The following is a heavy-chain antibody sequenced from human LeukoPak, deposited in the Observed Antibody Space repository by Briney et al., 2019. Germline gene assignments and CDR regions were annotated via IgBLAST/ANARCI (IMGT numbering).Heavy chain of an antibody. V-gene: IGHV3-7*03. CDR3: ARGGGLDV. D-gene: IGHD3-16*01. CDR2: INHNGNVN. Sequence: GGSLRLSCAASGFTFSSYWMNWARQAPGKGLEWVASINHNGNVNYYVDSVKGRFTISRDNAKNSLYLQMSNLRAVDTAVYFCARGGGLDVWGQGATVTVSS. CDR1: GFTFSSYW. J-gene: IGHJ6*02.